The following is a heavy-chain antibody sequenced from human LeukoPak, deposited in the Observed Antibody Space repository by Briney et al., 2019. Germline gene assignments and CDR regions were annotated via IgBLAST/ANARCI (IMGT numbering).Heavy chain of an antibody. CDR1: GGTFSSYA. V-gene: IGHV3-23*01. J-gene: IGHJ4*02. D-gene: IGHD6-13*01. CDR3: AKTRPLDSSSWSHGDY. Sequence: GASVKVSCKASGGTFSSYAMSWVRQAPGKGLEWVSAISGSGDSTYYGDSVKGRFTISRDNSKNTLYLQMNSLRAEDTAVYYCAKTRPLDSSSWSHGDYWGQGTLVTVSS. CDR2: ISGSGDST.